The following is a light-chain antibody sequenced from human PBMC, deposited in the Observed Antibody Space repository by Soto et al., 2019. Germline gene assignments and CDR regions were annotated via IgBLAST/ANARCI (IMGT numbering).Light chain of an antibody. CDR3: QQYYTTALT. Sequence: DIVMTQSPDALAVSLGERATINCKSSQSVLYSSNNKNYLAWYQQKPGQPPKLLIYWASTRESGVPDRFSGSGSGTDFTLTISSLQAEDLAVYYCQQYYTTALTFGGGTKVGVK. CDR1: QSVLYSSNNKNY. CDR2: WAS. J-gene: IGKJ4*01. V-gene: IGKV4-1*01.